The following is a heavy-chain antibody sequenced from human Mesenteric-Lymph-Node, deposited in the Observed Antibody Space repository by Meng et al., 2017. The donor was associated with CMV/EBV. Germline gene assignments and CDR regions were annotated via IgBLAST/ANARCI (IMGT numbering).Heavy chain of an antibody. V-gene: IGHV6-1*01. Sequence: SCAISGDGVSSNSPAWNWIRQSPSRGLEWLGRTYYRSKWYNDYAVSVKSRITINPDTSKNQFSLQLNSVTPEDTAVYYCARGWLLQGFGYWGQGTLVTVSS. J-gene: IGHJ4*02. CDR3: ARGWLLQGFGY. CDR2: TYYRSKWYN. CDR1: GDGVSSNSPA. D-gene: IGHD6-19*01.